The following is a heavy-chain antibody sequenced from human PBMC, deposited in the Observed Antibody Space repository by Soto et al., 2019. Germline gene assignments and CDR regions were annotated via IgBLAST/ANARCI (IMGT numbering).Heavy chain of an antibody. CDR1: GGSISSSSYY. CDR3: ARHIDY. Sequence: QLQLQESGPGLVKPSETLSLTCTVSGGSISSSSYYWGWIRQAPGKGLEWIGRIYYSGSTYYNPSLKSRIPISVDTSKTQFSLKLSSVTAADTAVYYCARHIDYWGQGTLVTVSS. CDR2: IYYSGST. J-gene: IGHJ4*02. V-gene: IGHV4-39*01.